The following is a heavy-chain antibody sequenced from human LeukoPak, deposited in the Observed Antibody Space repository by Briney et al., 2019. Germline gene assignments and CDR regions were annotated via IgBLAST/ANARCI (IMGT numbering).Heavy chain of an antibody. CDR3: ARDRDRAFDY. Sequence: PGGSLRLSCAASGFTFSTYAMSWVRQAPGTGLEWVSAIDASGGSTYYADSVKGRFTISRDNSKNTLYLQMNSLRVEDTAVYYCARDRDRAFDYWGQGTLVTVSS. J-gene: IGHJ4*02. CDR1: GFTFSTYA. V-gene: IGHV3-23*01. D-gene: IGHD3-22*01. CDR2: IDASGGST.